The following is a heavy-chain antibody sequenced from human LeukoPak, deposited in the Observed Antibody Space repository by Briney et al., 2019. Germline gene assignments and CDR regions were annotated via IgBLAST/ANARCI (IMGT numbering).Heavy chain of an antibody. J-gene: IGHJ4*02. D-gene: IGHD4-23*01. CDR3: ATDLATVVNPFDY. Sequence: GATVKISCKASGYTFTDYYMHWVQQAPGKGLEWMGRVDPEDGETIYAEKFQGRVTITADTSTDTAYMELSSLRSEDTAVYYCATDLATVVNPFDYWGQGTLVTVSS. CDR1: GYTFTDYY. CDR2: VDPEDGET. V-gene: IGHV1-69-2*01.